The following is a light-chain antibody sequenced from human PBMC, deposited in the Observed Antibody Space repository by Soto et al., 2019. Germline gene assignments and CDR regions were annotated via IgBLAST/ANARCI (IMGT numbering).Light chain of an antibody. J-gene: IGKJ4*01. CDR1: QSVSSSY. CDR2: GAS. V-gene: IGKV3-20*01. CDR3: QQYGSSPVT. Sequence: EIVLTQSPGTLSLSPGERATLSCRASQSVSSSYLAWYQQKPGQAPRLLIYGASSRATGIPDRFSCSGCGTDFTLTISRLEPEDFAVYYCQQYGSSPVTFGGGTKVEIK.